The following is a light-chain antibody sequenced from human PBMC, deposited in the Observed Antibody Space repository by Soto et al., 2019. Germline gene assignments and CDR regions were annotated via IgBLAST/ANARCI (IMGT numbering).Light chain of an antibody. CDR2: AAS. CDR3: QQTYSVPLT. J-gene: IGKJ4*01. CDR1: QGISSY. V-gene: IGKV1-39*01. Sequence: IQLTHSPSSLSASVGDRVTITFRASQGISSYLGWYQQKPGKAPNLLIYAASTLQSGVPSRFSGSRSGTDFTLTINNLQPEDFATYFCQQTYSVPLTFGGGTKVDIK.